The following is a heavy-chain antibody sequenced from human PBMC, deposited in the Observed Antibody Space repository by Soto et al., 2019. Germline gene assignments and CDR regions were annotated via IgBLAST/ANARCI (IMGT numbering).Heavy chain of an antibody. Sequence: QVQLVQSGAEVKKPGASVKVSCKASGYTFTSYAMHWVRQAPGQRLEWMGWINAGNGNTKYSQKFQGRVTITADESTSTAYMELSSLRSEDTAVYYCAREAAAHHDAFDIWGQGTMVTVSS. CDR2: INAGNGNT. D-gene: IGHD6-13*01. CDR1: GYTFTSYA. V-gene: IGHV1-3*01. CDR3: AREAAAHHDAFDI. J-gene: IGHJ3*02.